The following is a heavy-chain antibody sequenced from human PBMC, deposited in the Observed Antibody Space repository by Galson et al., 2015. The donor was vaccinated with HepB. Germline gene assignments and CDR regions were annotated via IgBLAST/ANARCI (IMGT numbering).Heavy chain of an antibody. CDR1: GFTFSGSA. J-gene: IGHJ4*02. V-gene: IGHV3-73*01. CDR2: IRSKASNYAT. Sequence: SLRLSCAASGFTFSGSAIHWVRQTSGKGLEWVGRIRSKASNYATAYTASLKGRVTISRDDSKNTAYLHMRSLRTEATAVYYCTRLAGLSGYSSSWGQGTLVTVSS. CDR3: TRLAGLSGYSSS. D-gene: IGHD6-13*01.